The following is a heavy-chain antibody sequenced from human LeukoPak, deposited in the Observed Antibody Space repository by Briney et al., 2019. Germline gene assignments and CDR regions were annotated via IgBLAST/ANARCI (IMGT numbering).Heavy chain of an antibody. CDR2: INPNSGGT. Sequence: ASVKVSCKASGYTFSGYYMHWVRQAPGQGLEWMGWINPNSGGTKSAQKFQGRVTMTRDTSISTAYMELSRLRSDDTAVYYCARDPGAGVDTAMVTPYYFDYWGQGTLVTVSS. CDR1: GYTFSGYY. V-gene: IGHV1-2*02. CDR3: ARDPGAGVDTAMVTPYYFDY. D-gene: IGHD5-18*01. J-gene: IGHJ4*02.